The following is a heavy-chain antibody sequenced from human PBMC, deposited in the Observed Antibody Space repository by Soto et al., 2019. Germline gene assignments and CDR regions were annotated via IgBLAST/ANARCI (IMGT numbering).Heavy chain of an antibody. V-gene: IGHV4-4*02. D-gene: IGHD2-21*02. CDR1: GDSISSDKW. J-gene: IGHJ4*02. CDR3: ARGGDWQFDY. Sequence: QVQLQESGPGLVKPSGTLSLTCAVSGDSISSDKWWSWVRQPPGKGREWSGEIHHSGRTNYNPSLKSRVTILVEKSKNQVSLELSSMTAADTAVYYCARGGDWQFDYWGQGTLVTVSS. CDR2: IHHSGRT.